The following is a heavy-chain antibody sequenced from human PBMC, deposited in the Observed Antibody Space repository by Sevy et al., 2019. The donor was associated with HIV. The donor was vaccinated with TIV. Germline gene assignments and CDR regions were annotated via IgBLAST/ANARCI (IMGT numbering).Heavy chain of an antibody. V-gene: IGHV3-53*01. CDR2: IYSGKST. Sequence: GGYLRLSCEASGFSVSSNYMAWVRQAPGKGLEWVSVIYSGKSTDYRDSVNGRFTIARDSSKNTLYLQMDSLRAEDTAVYDCARVQSHTGWFDYWGQGSLVTVSS. D-gene: IGHD6-19*01. CDR1: GFSVSSNY. J-gene: IGHJ4*02. CDR3: ARVQSHTGWFDY.